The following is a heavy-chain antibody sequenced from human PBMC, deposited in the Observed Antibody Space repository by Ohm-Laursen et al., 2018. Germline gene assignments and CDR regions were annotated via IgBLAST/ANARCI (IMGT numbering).Heavy chain of an antibody. CDR1: GFTFSSYG. CDR2: ISYDGSNK. CDR3: AKLCSSTSCYLDY. V-gene: IGHV3-30*18. J-gene: IGHJ4*02. D-gene: IGHD2-2*01. Sequence: SLRLSCAAPGFTFSSYGMHWVRQAPGKGLEWVAVISYDGSNKYYANSVKGRFTISRDNSKNTLYLQMNSLRAEDTAVYYCAKLCSSTSCYLDYWGQGTLVTVSS.